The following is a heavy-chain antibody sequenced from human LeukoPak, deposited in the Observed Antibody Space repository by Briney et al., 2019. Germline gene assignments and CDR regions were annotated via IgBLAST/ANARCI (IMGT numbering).Heavy chain of an antibody. D-gene: IGHD5-24*01. Sequence: PGGSLRLSCAASGFTFSSYGMHWVRQAPGKGLEWVAVISYDGSNKYYADSVKGRFTISRDNSKNTLYLQMNSLRAEDTAVYYCAGGDGYSLWGQGTLVTVSS. J-gene: IGHJ4*02. CDR1: GFTFSSYG. CDR2: ISYDGSNK. V-gene: IGHV3-30*03. CDR3: AGGDGYSL.